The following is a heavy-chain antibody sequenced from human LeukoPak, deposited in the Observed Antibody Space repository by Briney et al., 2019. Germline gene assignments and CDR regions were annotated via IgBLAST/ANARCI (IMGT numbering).Heavy chain of an antibody. J-gene: IGHJ4*02. CDR1: GFTFSSYN. CDR2: ISSSSSYI. V-gene: IGHV3-21*01. Sequence: GGSLRLSCAASGFTFSSYNMNWVRQAPGKGLEWVSSISSSSSYIYYADSVKGRFTISRDNAKNSLYLQMNSLRAEDTAVYYCARDKSGYLDYWGQGTLVTVSS. D-gene: IGHD2-15*01. CDR3: ARDKSGYLDY.